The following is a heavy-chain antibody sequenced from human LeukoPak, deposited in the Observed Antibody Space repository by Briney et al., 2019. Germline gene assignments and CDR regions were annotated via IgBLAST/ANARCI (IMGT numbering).Heavy chain of an antibody. V-gene: IGHV3-21*01. CDR2: ISSSSSYI. Sequence: KPGGSLRLSCAASGFTFNSYSMNWVRQAPGKGLEWVSSISSSSSYIYYADSVKGRFTISRDNAKNSLYLQMNSLRAEDTAVYYCATPGPEGQDAFDIWGQGTMVTVSS. CDR3: ATPGPEGQDAFDI. J-gene: IGHJ3*02. CDR1: GFTFNSYS. D-gene: IGHD1-14*01.